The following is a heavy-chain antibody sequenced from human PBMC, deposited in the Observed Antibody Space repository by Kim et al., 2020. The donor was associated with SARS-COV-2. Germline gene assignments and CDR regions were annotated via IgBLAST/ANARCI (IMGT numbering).Heavy chain of an antibody. J-gene: IGHJ6*02. Sequence: DSGKGRFTISRDNSKNTLYLQMNSLRAEDTAVYYCARAMVAYYYYGMDVWGQGTTVTVSS. V-gene: IGHV3-30*07. CDR3: ARAMVAYYYYGMDV. D-gene: IGHD3-10*01.